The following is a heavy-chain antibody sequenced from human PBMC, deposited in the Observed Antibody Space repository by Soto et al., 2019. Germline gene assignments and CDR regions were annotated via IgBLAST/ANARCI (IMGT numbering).Heavy chain of an antibody. J-gene: IGHJ5*02. D-gene: IGHD6-13*01. Sequence: ASVKVSCKASGYTFTSYDINWVRQATGQGLEWMGWMNPNNGNTDYAQKFQGRVTMTTDISISTAYMELRSLRSDNTAVYYCARTSSSWYSDYNWFDPWGQGTLVTVSS. CDR1: GYTFTSYD. V-gene: IGHV1-8*01. CDR3: ARTSSSWYSDYNWFDP. CDR2: MNPNNGNT.